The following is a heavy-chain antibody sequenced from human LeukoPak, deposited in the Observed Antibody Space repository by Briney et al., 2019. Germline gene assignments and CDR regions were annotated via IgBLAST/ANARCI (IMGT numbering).Heavy chain of an antibody. CDR3: ARDSYQDYYGRFDP. D-gene: IGHD3-10*01. Sequence: GGPLRLSCAASGFSFSNHGMHWVRQAPGKRLEWVAVIWDDGNNKRYANSVNGRFTISRDNSENTLYLQMNGLTAEDTAMYYCARDSYQDYYGRFDPWGQGTLVTVSS. J-gene: IGHJ5*02. CDR2: IWDDGNNK. CDR1: GFSFSNHG. V-gene: IGHV3-33*01.